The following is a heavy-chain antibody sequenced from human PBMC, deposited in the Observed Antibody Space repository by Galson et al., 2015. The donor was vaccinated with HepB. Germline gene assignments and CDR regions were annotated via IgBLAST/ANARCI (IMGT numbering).Heavy chain of an antibody. CDR3: AKDLIPGYYYDLAGAFDI. CDR2: ISGSGGST. D-gene: IGHD3-22*01. Sequence: SLRLSCAASGFTFSSYAMSWVRQAPGKGLEWVSAISGSGGSTYYADSVKGRFTISRDNSKNTLYLQMNSLRAEDTAVYYCAKDLIPGYYYDLAGAFDIWGQGTMVTVSS. V-gene: IGHV3-23*01. CDR1: GFTFSSYA. J-gene: IGHJ3*02.